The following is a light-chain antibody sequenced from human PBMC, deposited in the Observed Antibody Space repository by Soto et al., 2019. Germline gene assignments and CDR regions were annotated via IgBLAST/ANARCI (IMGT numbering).Light chain of an antibody. CDR2: DVF. Sequence: QSALTQPASVSGSPGQSITISCTGTSSDVGGYHYVSWYQPHPGKAPKLMIYDVFNRPSGVSKRFSGSKSGNTASLTISGLQAEDEADYYCNSYTSRSSGVFGTGTKVTV. CDR3: NSYTSRSSGV. CDR1: SSDVGGYHY. J-gene: IGLJ1*01. V-gene: IGLV2-14*01.